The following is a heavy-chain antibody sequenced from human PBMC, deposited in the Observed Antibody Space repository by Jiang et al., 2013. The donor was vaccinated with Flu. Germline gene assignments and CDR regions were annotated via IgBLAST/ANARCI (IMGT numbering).Heavy chain of an antibody. CDR3: ARELELLRGVYYYGMDV. D-gene: IGHD1-7*01. CDR1: GDSVSSNSAA. Sequence: QTLSLTCAISGDSVSSNSAAWNWIRQSPSRGLEWLGRTYYRSKWYNDYAVSVKSRITINPDTSKNQFSLQLNSVTPEDTAVYYCARELELLRGVYYYGMDVWGKGTTVTVSS. J-gene: IGHJ6*04. V-gene: IGHV6-1*01. CDR2: TYYRSKWYN.